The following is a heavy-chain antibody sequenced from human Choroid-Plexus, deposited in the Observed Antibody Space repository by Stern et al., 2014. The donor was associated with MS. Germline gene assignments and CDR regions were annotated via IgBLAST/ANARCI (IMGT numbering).Heavy chain of an antibody. V-gene: IGHV3-9*01. D-gene: IGHD2-2*01. CDR1: GFTFDDYG. CDR3: AKGGVPAGTSGMDV. CDR2: ISWNGGSI. J-gene: IGHJ6*02. Sequence: EVHLVESRGGLVQPGRSLRLSCGASGFTFDDYGMHWVRQAPGKGLEWVSGISWNGGSITYADSVKGRFTISRDNAKNSLYLQMDSLRPEDTALYYCAKGGVPAGTSGMDVWGQGTTVIVSS.